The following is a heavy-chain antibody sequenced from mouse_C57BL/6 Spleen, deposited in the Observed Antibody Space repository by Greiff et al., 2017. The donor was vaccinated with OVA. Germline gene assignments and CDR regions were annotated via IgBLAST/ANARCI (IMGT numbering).Heavy chain of an antibody. V-gene: IGHV1-80*01. J-gene: IGHJ3*01. CDR3: SRKDYGKNPWFAY. D-gene: IGHD1-1*01. CDR2: IYPGDGDT. Sequence: QVQLKQSGAELVKPGASVKISCKASGYAFSSYWMNWVKQRPGKGLEWIGQIYPGDGDTNYNGKFKGKATLTADKSSSTAYMQLSSLTSEDSAVYFCSRKDYGKNPWFAYWGQGTLVTVSA. CDR1: GYAFSSYW.